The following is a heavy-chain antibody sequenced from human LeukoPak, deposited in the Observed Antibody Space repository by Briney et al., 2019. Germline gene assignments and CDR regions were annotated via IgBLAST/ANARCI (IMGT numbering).Heavy chain of an antibody. J-gene: IGHJ3*02. CDR3: ARRNDFHI. CDR1: GASISSYY. CDR2: ISYSGST. Sequence: SETPSLTCTVSGASISSYYWSWIRQPPGKGLEWIGYISYSGSTNYNPSLKSRVTISADTSKNQFSLKLTSVSAADTAIYYCARRNDFHIWGQGTMVTVSS. V-gene: IGHV4-59*08.